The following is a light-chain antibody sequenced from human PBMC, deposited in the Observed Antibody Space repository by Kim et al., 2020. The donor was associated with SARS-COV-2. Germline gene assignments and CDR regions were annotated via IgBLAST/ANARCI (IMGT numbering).Light chain of an antibody. CDR3: QQYGSSPPIT. CDR1: QSVSSSY. V-gene: IGKV3-20*01. CDR2: GAS. Sequence: EIVLTQSPGPLSLSPGERATLSCRASQSVSSSYLAWYQQKPGQASRLLIYGASSRATGIPDRFSGSESGTDFTLTISRLEPEDFVVYYCQQYGSSPPITFGQGTRLEIK. J-gene: IGKJ5*01.